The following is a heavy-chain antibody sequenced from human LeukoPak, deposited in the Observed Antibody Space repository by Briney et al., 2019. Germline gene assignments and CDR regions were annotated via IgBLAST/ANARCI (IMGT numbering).Heavy chain of an antibody. V-gene: IGHV1-2*02. CDR2: INPNSGDT. CDR3: ARSYVAAALLDL. J-gene: IGHJ2*01. Sequence: GASVKVSCKASGYTFTGFYMHWVRQAPGQGLERMGWINPNSGDTNYAQKFQGRVTMTRDTSISTAYMELTRLRSDDTAVYYCARSYVAAALLDLWGRGTLVTVSS. CDR1: GYTFTGFY. D-gene: IGHD6-13*01.